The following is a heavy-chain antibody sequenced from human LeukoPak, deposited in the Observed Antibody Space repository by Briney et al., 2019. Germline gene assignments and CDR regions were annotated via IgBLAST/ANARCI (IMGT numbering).Heavy chain of an antibody. Sequence: SETLSLTCAVYGGTFSGYYWSWIRQSPGKGLEWIGEINPGGSTNYNPSLESRVIISVDTSKNQFSLRMDSVRAADTAVYYCAREDCSGGDCTSFDYWGQGTLVTVSS. CDR2: INPGGST. CDR3: AREDCSGGDCTSFDY. D-gene: IGHD2-15*01. V-gene: IGHV4-34*01. CDR1: GGTFSGYY. J-gene: IGHJ4*02.